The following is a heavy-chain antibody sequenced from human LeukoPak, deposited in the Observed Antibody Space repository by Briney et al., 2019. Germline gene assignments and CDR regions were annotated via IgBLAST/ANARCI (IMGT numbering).Heavy chain of an antibody. Sequence: SETLSLTCAVYGGSFSGYYWSWIRQPPGKGLEWIGEINHSGSTNYNPSLKSRVTMSVDTSKNQFSLKLSSVTAAATAVYYCARVGGFGEPGGIAVAGTPHYYYYMDVWGKGTTVTVSS. CDR2: INHSGST. J-gene: IGHJ6*03. V-gene: IGHV4-34*01. D-gene: IGHD6-19*01. CDR1: GGSFSGYY. CDR3: ARVGGFGEPGGIAVAGTPHYYYYMDV.